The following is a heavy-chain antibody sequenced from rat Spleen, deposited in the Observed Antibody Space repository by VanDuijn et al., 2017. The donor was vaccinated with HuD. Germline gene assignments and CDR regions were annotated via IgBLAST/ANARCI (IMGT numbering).Heavy chain of an antibody. V-gene: IGHV2-30*01. D-gene: IGHD1-1*01. CDR1: GFSLTSYN. J-gene: IGHJ2*01. CDR3: TRDHGYYSVHYFDY. Sequence: QVQLKESGPGLVQPSQTLSLTCTVSGFSLTSYNVHWIRQPTGKGLEWMGVIWTAGRTDYNSALKSRLSISRDTSKSQVYLKMNSLQTEDTATYYCTRDHGYYSVHYFDYWGQGVMVTVSS. CDR2: IWTAGRT.